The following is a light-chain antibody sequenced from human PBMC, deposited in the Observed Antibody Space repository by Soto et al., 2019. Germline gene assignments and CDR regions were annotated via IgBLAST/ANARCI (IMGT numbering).Light chain of an antibody. CDR2: VAS. CDR1: QRISSY. Sequence: DIQMTQSPSSLSSSVGDRVTITCRASQRISSYLNWYQQKPGKVPKLRIYVASSLQSGVPSRFSGSGSVTDFTLTISSLQPEDFATYYCQQSYSTPWTFGQGTKVEIK. J-gene: IGKJ1*01. CDR3: QQSYSTPWT. V-gene: IGKV1-39*01.